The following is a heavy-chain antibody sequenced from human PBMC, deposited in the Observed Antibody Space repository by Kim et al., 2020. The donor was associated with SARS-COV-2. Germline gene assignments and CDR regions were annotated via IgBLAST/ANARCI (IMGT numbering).Heavy chain of an antibody. V-gene: IGHV3-9*01. J-gene: IGHJ4*02. D-gene: IGHD5-12*01. CDR3: AKGSYSGYDLTPHFDY. CDR2: ISWNSDSI. CDR1: GFTFDDYA. Sequence: GGSLRLSCAASGFTFDDYATHWVRQAPGKGLEWVSGISWNSDSIGYADSVKGRFTISRDNAKNSLYLQMNSLRDEDTALYYCAKGSYSGYDLTPHFDYWGQGTLVTVSS.